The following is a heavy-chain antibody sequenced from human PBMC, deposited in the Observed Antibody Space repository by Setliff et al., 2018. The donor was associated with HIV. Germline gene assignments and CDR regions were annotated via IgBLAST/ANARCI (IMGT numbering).Heavy chain of an antibody. CDR1: GYSINSNGW. CDR2: IIHSGST. CDR3: ARRSGWSLDY. J-gene: IGHJ4*02. D-gene: IGHD6-19*01. V-gene: IGHV4-28*01. Sequence: LSLTCVVSGYSINSNGWWGWIRQSPGKGLEWIGEIIHSGSTNYNPSLKSRVTISVDTSKNQFSLKLSSVTAADTAVYYCARRSGWSLDYWGQGTLVTVSS.